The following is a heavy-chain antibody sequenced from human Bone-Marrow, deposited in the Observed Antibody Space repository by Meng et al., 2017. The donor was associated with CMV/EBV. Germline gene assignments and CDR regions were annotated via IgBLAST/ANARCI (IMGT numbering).Heavy chain of an antibody. J-gene: IGHJ4*02. CDR3: ARLGYCSSTSCQDY. V-gene: IGHV1-69*02. CDR2: IIPILGIA. CDR1: GYSFSDYY. Sequence: SVKVSCKGSGYSFSDYYIHWVRQAPGQGLEWMGRIIPILGIANYAQKFQGRVTITADKSTSTAYMELSSLRSEDTAEYYCARLGYCSSTSCQDYWGQGTLVTVSS. D-gene: IGHD2-2*01.